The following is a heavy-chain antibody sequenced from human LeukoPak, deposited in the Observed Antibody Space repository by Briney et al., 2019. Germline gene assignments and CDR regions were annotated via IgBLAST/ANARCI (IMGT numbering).Heavy chain of an antibody. CDR2: IIPIFGTA. V-gene: IGHV1-69*13. Sequence: SVKVSCKASGGTFSSYAISWVRQAPGQGLEWMGGIIPIFGTANYAQKFQGRVTITADESTSTAYMELSSLRSEDTAVYYCARDRSDRPRGNSDYWGQGTLVTVSS. CDR1: GGTFSSYA. CDR3: ARDRSDRPRGNSDY. D-gene: IGHD4-23*01. J-gene: IGHJ4*02.